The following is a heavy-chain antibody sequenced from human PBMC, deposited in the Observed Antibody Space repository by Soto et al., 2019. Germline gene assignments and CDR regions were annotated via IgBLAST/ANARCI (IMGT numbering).Heavy chain of an antibody. CDR1: GYSFTSYW. D-gene: IGHD3-22*01. J-gene: IGHJ6*02. Sequence: GESLKISCKTSGYSFTSYWIGWVRQMPGKGLEWMGRIDPSDSYTNYSPSFQGHVTISADKSISTAYLQWSSLKASDTAMYYCASRPHYYDSSGLYYYGMDVWGQGTTVTVSS. CDR3: ASRPHYYDSSGLYYYGMDV. CDR2: IDPSDSYT. V-gene: IGHV5-10-1*01.